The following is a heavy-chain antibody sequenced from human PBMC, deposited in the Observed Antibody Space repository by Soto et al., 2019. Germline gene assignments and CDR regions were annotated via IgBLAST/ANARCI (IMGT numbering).Heavy chain of an antibody. D-gene: IGHD2-15*01. CDR1: GASISSNH. Sequence: PSETLSLTCTVSGASISSNHWSWIRQPPGKGPEWIGYVYRSWTTNYNPSLESRVTISLDTSKNLFSLKLNSVTAADTAVYYCAPPPRGGGWLGVFDYGGREPRVTVP. CDR2: VYRSWTT. CDR3: APPPRGGGWLGVFDY. J-gene: IGHJ4*02. V-gene: IGHV4-59*01.